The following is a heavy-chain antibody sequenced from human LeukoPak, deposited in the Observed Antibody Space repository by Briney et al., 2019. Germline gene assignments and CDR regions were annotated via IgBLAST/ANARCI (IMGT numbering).Heavy chain of an antibody. J-gene: IGHJ4*02. CDR1: GFTFSSYA. CDR2: ISGSGGST. CDR3: AKDRVYGDATAIEY. D-gene: IGHD4-17*01. Sequence: GGSLRLSCAASGFTFSSYAMSWVRQTPGKGLEWVSAISGSGGSTYYADSVKGRFTISRDNSKNTRYLQMNSLRAEDTAVYYCAKDRVYGDATAIEYWGQGTLVTVSS. V-gene: IGHV3-23*01.